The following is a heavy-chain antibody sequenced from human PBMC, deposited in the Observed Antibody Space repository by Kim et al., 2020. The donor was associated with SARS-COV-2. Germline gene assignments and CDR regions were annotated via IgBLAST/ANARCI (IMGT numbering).Heavy chain of an antibody. CDR3: ARDRLHLDYGDYGYYYYYMDV. Sequence: SVKVSCKASGGTFSSYAISWVRQAPGQGLEWMGGIIPIFGTANYAQKFQGRVTITADESTSTAYMELSSLRSEDTAVYYCARDRLHLDYGDYGYYYYYMDVWGKGTTVTVSS. V-gene: IGHV1-69*13. CDR1: GGTFSSYA. CDR2: IIPIFGTA. J-gene: IGHJ6*03. D-gene: IGHD4-17*01.